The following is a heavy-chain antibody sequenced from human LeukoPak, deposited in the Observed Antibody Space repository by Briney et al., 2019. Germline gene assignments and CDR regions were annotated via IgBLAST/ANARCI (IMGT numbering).Heavy chain of an antibody. Sequence: PGRSLRLSCAASGFTFDDYAMHWVRQTPGKGLEWVSGISWDSGGIVYADSVKGRFTISRDNAKNSLYLQMTSLRTEDTAFYYCAKDILNGVPHGFDSWGQGTLVTVSS. V-gene: IGHV3-9*01. CDR3: AKDILNGVPHGFDS. D-gene: IGHD3-9*01. J-gene: IGHJ4*02. CDR2: ISWDSGGI. CDR1: GFTFDDYA.